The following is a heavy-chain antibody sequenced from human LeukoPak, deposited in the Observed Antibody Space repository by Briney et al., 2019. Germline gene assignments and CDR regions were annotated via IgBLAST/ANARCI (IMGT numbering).Heavy chain of an antibody. D-gene: IGHD3-10*01. CDR3: ARWMVRGVIGWFGP. CDR1: GYSISSGYY. Sequence: SETLSLTCTVSGYSISSGYYWGWIRQPPGKGLEWIGSIYHSGSTYYNPSLKSRVTISVDTSKNQFSLKLSSVTAADTAVYYCARWMVRGVIGWFGPWGQGTLVTVSS. V-gene: IGHV4-38-2*02. J-gene: IGHJ5*02. CDR2: IYHSGST.